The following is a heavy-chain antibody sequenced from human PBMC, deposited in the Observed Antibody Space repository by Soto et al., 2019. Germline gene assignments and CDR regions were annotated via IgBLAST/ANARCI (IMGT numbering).Heavy chain of an antibody. V-gene: IGHV3-23*01. Sequence: GGSLRLSCPASVFTFSSYAMSWVRQAPGKGLEGVSAISGSGGSTYYADSVKGRFTISRDNAKNTLYLQMNSLRAEDTAVYYCAKDLVAVASSPNFDYWGQGTLVTVSS. CDR3: AKDLVAVASSPNFDY. CDR1: VFTFSSYA. J-gene: IGHJ4*02. CDR2: ISGSGGST. D-gene: IGHD6-19*01.